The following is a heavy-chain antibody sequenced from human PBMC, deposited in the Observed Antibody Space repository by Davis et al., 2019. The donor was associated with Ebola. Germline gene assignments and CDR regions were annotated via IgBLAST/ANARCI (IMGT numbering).Heavy chain of an antibody. J-gene: IGHJ6*02. Sequence: GESLKISCAASGLTFSDYYMSWIRQAPGKGLEWVSYISSSGSTIYYADSVKGRFTISRDNAKNSLYLQMNSLRAEDTAVYYCARTLKTSRNYYCMDVWGQGTTVTVAS. CDR2: ISSSGSTI. CDR3: ARTLKTSRNYYCMDV. CDR1: GLTFSDYY. V-gene: IGHV3-11*01.